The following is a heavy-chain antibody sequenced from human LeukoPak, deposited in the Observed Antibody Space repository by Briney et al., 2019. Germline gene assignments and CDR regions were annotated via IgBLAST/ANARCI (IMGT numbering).Heavy chain of an antibody. CDR3: ASRAGYTGSWSVFDY. J-gene: IGHJ4*02. Sequence: GGSLRLSCTASTFTLNNYWMSWVRQAPGKGLEWVANIKQDGSEKYYVDPVKGRFTISRDNAKNSLYLQMNSLRAEDTAVYYCASRAGYTGSWSVFDYWGQGTLVTVSS. CDR2: IKQDGSEK. V-gene: IGHV3-7*05. D-gene: IGHD6-13*01. CDR1: TFTLNNYW.